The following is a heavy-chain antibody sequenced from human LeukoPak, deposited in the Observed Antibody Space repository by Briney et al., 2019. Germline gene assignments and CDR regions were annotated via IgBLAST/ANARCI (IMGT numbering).Heavy chain of an antibody. D-gene: IGHD5/OR15-5a*01. V-gene: IGHV4-59*01. CDR1: GGSISSYY. Sequence: VKPSETLSITCTVSGGSISSYYWSWIRQPPGKGLEWIGYIYYSGSTKYNPSLKSRVTISGDTSKKQFALKLSSVTAADTAVYYCARGYSVYDPTYFDYWGQGTLVTVSS. CDR2: IYYSGST. J-gene: IGHJ4*02. CDR3: ARGYSVYDPTYFDY.